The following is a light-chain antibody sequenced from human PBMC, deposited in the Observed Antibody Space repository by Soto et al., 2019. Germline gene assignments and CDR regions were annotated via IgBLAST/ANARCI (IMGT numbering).Light chain of an antibody. V-gene: IGKV1-5*01. CDR2: AAS. J-gene: IGKJ1*01. CDR1: QSISDW. CDR3: QQYNDYPWT. Sequence: DIQMPQSPSTLSASVGDRVTITCRASQSISDWLAWYQQKPGKAPNLLIYAASSLESGVPSRFSGSGSGTEFTLAISSLQPDDFATYYCQQYNDYPWTFGQGTKVEIK.